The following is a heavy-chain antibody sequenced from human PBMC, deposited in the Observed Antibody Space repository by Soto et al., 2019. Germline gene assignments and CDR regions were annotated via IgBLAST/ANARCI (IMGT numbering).Heavy chain of an antibody. CDR1: GDSVSSNSAS. Sequence: SQTLSLPCDISGDSVSSNSASWNWIRQSPSRGLEWLGRTYYRSKWYNDYAVFVKSRITINSDTSTNQFSLQLNSVTPEDTAVYFCAKSGFAYFDDWGPGSLVTVSS. CDR2: TYYRSKWYN. V-gene: IGHV6-1*01. J-gene: IGHJ4*02. CDR3: AKSGFAYFDD.